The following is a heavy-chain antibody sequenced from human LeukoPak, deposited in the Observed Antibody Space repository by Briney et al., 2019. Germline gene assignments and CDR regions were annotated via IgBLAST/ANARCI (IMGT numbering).Heavy chain of an antibody. CDR3: TTVKQLQPWYSYGNYRYHYYMDV. CDR2: IKNRTDGRTN. J-gene: IGHJ6*03. V-gene: IGHV3-15*01. CDR1: GFSFTNDW. Sequence: GGSLRLSCAASGFSFTNDWRTWVRQAPGKGLEWVGHIKNRTDGRTNAYAAPGKGRFTTARDDSENTLYLQMNRLKTEDTAVYYCTTVKQLQPWYSYGNYRYHYYMDVWGKGTTVTVSS. D-gene: IGHD5-18*01.